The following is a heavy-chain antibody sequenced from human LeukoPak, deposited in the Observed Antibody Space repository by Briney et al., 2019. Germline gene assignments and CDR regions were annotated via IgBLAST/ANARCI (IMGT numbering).Heavy chain of an antibody. CDR2: IIPIFGTA. CDR1: GGTFSSYS. Sequence: SVKVSCKASGGTFSSYSISWVRQAPGQGLEWMGGIIPIFGTANYAQKFQGRVTIIADESTNTAYMELSNVRSEDTAVYYCARKYASGTCPLDYWGQGTLVTVSS. J-gene: IGHJ4*02. CDR3: ARKYASGTCPLDY. D-gene: IGHD3-10*01. V-gene: IGHV1-69*13.